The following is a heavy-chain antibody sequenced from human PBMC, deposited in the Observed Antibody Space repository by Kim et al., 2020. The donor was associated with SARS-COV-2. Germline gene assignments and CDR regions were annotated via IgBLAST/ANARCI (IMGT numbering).Heavy chain of an antibody. V-gene: IGHV4-4*01. CDR1: GGSMSSFIW. Sequence: AETLSLTCTVSGGSMSSFIWWSWVRQPPGQGLEWIGGIYHSGSTSYNPSLKSRVTMSLDKSKNQVSLRLTAVTAADTAVYSCARGDGRSLILHLGGQGT. D-gene: IGHD2-15*01. CDR2: IYHSGST. J-gene: IGHJ4*02. CDR3: ARGDGRSLILHL.